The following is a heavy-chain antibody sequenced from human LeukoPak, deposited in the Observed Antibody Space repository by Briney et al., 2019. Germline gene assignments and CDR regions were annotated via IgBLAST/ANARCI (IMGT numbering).Heavy chain of an antibody. CDR1: GFTYSSHN. J-gene: IGHJ4*02. D-gene: IGHD5-18*01. CDR2: ISYDGSNK. V-gene: IGHV3-30-3*01. Sequence: PGGSLRLSCVASGFTYSSHNMHWVRQAPGKGLEWVALISYDGSNKYYADLVKGRFTISRDNSKNTLYLQMNSLRAEDTAVYYCARDQGYSFGHSFDYWGQGTLVTVSS. CDR3: ARDQGYSFGHSFDY.